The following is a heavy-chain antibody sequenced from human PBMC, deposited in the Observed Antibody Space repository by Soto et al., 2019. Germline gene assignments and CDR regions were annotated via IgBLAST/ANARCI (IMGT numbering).Heavy chain of an antibody. Sequence: EVQLVASGGGLIQPGGSLRLSCAASGFTVSYFYMNWVRQAPGKGLEWVSVIYGGDSTYYADSVKGRFTTSRDSSKNTVYLQMNSLRAEDTAVYYCARVDSVDYYYGMDVWGQGTTLTVSS. CDR1: GFTVSYFY. V-gene: IGHV3-53*01. CDR3: ARVDSVDYYYGMDV. J-gene: IGHJ6*02. CDR2: IYGGDST. D-gene: IGHD2-15*01.